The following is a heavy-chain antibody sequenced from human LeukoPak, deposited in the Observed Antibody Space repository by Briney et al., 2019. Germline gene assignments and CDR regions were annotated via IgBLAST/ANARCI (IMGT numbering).Heavy chain of an antibody. Sequence: ASVKVPCKVSGYTLTELSMHWVRQAPGKGREWMGGFDPEDGETIYAQKFQGRVTMTEDTSTDTAYMELSSLRSEDTAVYYCATQVGVTLRKYYYYYMDVWGKGTTVTVSS. CDR2: FDPEDGET. CDR3: ATQVGVTLRKYYYYYMDV. V-gene: IGHV1-24*01. D-gene: IGHD2-21*02. J-gene: IGHJ6*03. CDR1: GYTLTELS.